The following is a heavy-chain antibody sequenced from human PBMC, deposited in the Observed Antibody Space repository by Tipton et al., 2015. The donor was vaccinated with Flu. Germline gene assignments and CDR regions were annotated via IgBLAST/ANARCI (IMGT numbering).Heavy chain of an antibody. J-gene: IGHJ5*02. CDR2: IYTSGST. CDR3: ARDFYDSSGYPRFDP. V-gene: IGHV4-4*07. D-gene: IGHD3-22*01. Sequence: LRLSCTVSGGSISSYYWSWIRQPAGKGLEWIGHIYTSGSTNYNPSLKSRVTMSVDTSKNQFSLKLSSVTAADTAVYYCARDFYDSSGYPRFDPWGQGTLVTVSS. CDR1: GGSISSYY.